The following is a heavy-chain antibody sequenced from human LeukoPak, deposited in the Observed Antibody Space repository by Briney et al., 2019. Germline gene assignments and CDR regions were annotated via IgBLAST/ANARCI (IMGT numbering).Heavy chain of an antibody. V-gene: IGHV4-59*12. CDR1: GGSISSYY. CDR3: ARVVGAGSSWVVDY. CDR2: IYHSRST. Sequence: SETLSLTCTVSGGSISSYYWGWIRQPPGKGLEWIGYIYHSRSTYYNPSLKSRVTISVDRSKNQFSLKLSSVTAADTAVYYCARVVGAGSSWVVDYWGQGTLVTVSS. J-gene: IGHJ4*02. D-gene: IGHD6-13*01.